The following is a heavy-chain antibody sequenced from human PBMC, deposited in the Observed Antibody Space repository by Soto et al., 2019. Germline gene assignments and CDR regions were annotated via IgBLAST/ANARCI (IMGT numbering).Heavy chain of an antibody. V-gene: IGHV3-48*02. J-gene: IGHJ4*02. CDR1: GFTFSTFS. CDR3: ARDLGWAFDS. D-gene: IGHD6-19*01. Sequence: EVQLVESGGGSVQPGGSLRLSCAASGFTFSTFSINWVRQAPGRGLDWISYISGGGRPISYADSVKGGFTISSDNAKKSLYLQMDSLTDEDTAVYYCARDLGWAFDSWGQGTLVTVSS. CDR2: ISGGGRPI.